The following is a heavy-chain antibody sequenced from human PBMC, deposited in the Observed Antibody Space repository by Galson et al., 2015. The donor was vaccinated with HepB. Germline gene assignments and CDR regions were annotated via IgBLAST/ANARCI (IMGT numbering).Heavy chain of an antibody. V-gene: IGHV6-1*01. CDR2: TYYRSKWYN. Sequence: CAISGDSVSGSTAAWNWIRQSPSRGLEWLGRTYYRSKWYNDYAVSVKSRITINPDTSKNQFSLQLSSVTPDDTAVYYCARDSFYDNTGYPVPRNFGVDVWGQGTTVTVSS. J-gene: IGHJ6*02. CDR3: ARDSFYDNTGYPVPRNFGVDV. CDR1: GDSVSGSTAA. D-gene: IGHD3-22*01.